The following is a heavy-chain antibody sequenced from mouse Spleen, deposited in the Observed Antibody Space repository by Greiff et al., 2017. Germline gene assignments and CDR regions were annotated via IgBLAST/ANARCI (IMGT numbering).Heavy chain of an antibody. V-gene: IGHV5-9-1*02. CDR2: ISSGGDYI. J-gene: IGHJ2*01. CDR1: GFTFSSYA. CDR3: TRDQYYFDY. Sequence: EVKLMEFGEGLVKPGGSLKLSCAASGFTFSSYAMSWVRQTPEKRLEWVAYISSGGDYIYYADTVKGRFTISRDNARNTLYLQMSSLKSEDTAMYYCTRDQYYFDYWGQGTTLTVSS.